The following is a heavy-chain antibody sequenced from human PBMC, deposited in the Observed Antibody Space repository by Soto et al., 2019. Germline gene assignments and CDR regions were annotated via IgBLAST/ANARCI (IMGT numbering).Heavy chain of an antibody. V-gene: IGHV1-69*13. CDR3: ARGPKVGARNGLSY. CDR1: GGTFSSYA. Sequence: ASVKVSCKASGGTFSSYAISWVRQAPGQGLEWMGGIIPIFGTANYAQKFQGRVTITADESTSTAYMELSSLRSEDTAVYYCARGPKVGARNGLSYWGQGTLVTVS. D-gene: IGHD1-26*01. CDR2: IIPIFGTA. J-gene: IGHJ4*02.